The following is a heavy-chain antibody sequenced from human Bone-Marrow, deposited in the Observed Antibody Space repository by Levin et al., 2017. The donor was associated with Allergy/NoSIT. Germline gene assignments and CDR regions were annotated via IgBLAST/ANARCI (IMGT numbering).Heavy chain of an antibody. CDR1: GFTFSSYA. D-gene: IGHD6-13*01. J-gene: IGHJ4*02. V-gene: IGHV3-30-3*01. Sequence: GESLKISCAASGFTFSSYAMHWVRQAPGKGLEWVAVISYDGSNKYYADSVKGRFTISRDNSKNTLYLQMNSLRAEDTAVYYCAREQGYSSKYYFDYWGQGTLVTVSS. CDR2: ISYDGSNK. CDR3: AREQGYSSKYYFDY.